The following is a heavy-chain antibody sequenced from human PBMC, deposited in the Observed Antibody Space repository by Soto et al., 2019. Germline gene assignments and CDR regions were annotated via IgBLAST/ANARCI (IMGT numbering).Heavy chain of an antibody. V-gene: IGHV4-59*01. CDR3: ARVGGGFDL. D-gene: IGHD3-10*01. CDR1: GASINSYY. Sequence: QVQLQESGPGLMKPSETLSLTCTVSGASINSYYWNWIRQPPGKGLEWIGYIYHSGSTKYNPSLKIRVTISIDTSKDQFSLKLSSVTAADTAVYYCARVGGGFDLWGRGTLVTVSS. CDR2: IYHSGST. J-gene: IGHJ2*01.